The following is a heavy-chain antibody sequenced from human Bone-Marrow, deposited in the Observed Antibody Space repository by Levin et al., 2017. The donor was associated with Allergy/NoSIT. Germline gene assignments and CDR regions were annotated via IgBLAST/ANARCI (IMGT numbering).Heavy chain of an antibody. V-gene: IGHV5-51*01. CDR3: ARQSDELPPYDGEWVEEHYFDN. CDR1: GYQFTDRW. J-gene: IGHJ4*02. Sequence: NPGGSLRLSCQVSGYQFTDRWIGWVRQLPGKGLEWMGNIYPGDSETRSSPSFQGQVTMSVDKSINTAFLHWASLSASDTAMYYCARQSDELPPYDGEWVEEHYFDNWGQGTLVSVSS. D-gene: IGHD3-10*01. CDR2: IYPGDSET.